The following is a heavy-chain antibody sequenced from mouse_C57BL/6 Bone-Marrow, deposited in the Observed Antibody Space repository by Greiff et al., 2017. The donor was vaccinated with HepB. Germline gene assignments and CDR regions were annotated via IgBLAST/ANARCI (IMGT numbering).Heavy chain of an antibody. J-gene: IGHJ1*03. Sequence: QVQLQQSGPELVKPGASVKISCKASGYAFSSSWMNWVKQRPGKGLEWIGRIYPGDGDTNYNGKFKGKATLTTDKSSSTAYMQLSSLTAEDSAFCFCGRRSNYCYFDVWGTGTTVTVSS. CDR1: GYAFSSSW. CDR2: IYPGDGDT. D-gene: IGHD1-1*01. CDR3: GRRSNYCYFDV. V-gene: IGHV1-82*01.